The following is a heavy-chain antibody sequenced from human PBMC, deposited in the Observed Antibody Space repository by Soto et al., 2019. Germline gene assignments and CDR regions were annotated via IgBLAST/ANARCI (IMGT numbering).Heavy chain of an antibody. CDR1: GYTFTSYG. D-gene: IGHD3-22*01. Sequence: ASVKVSCKASGYTFTSYGISWVRQAPGQGLEWMGWISAYNGNTNYAQKLQGRVTMTTDTSTSTAYMELSSLRSEDTAVYYCARSTRISSGYYYVPFDYWGQGTLVTVSS. J-gene: IGHJ4*02. CDR2: ISAYNGNT. V-gene: IGHV1-18*01. CDR3: ARSTRISSGYYYVPFDY.